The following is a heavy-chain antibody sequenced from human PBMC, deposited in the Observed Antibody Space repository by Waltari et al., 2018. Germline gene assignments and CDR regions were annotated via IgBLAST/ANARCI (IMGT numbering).Heavy chain of an antibody. J-gene: IGHJ4*02. V-gene: IGHV4-34*01. CDR3: ARIGRGSSSGVGY. Sequence: QVQLQQWGAGLLKPSETLSLTCAVYGGSFSGYYWSWIRQPPGKGLEWIGEINHSGSTNYNPSLKSRVTISVDTSKNQFSLKLSSVTAADTAVYYCARIGRGSSSGVGYWGQGTLVTVSS. CDR2: INHSGST. CDR1: GGSFSGYY. D-gene: IGHD6-6*01.